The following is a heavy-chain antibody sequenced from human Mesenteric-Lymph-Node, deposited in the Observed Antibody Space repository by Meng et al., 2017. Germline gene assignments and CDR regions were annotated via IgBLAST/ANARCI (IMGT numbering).Heavy chain of an antibody. D-gene: IGHD6-19*01. CDR3: ARDRINGISSGWLDY. CDR2: ISYDGHHQ. CDR1: GFTFSSYA. Sequence: SCAASGFTFSSYAMNWVRQAPGKGLEWVAVISYDGHHQYYADSVKGRFTVSRDNSKNTLYLQMDSLRGEDSAVYYCARDRINGISSGWLDYWGQGTLVTVSS. J-gene: IGHJ4*02. V-gene: IGHV3-30*01.